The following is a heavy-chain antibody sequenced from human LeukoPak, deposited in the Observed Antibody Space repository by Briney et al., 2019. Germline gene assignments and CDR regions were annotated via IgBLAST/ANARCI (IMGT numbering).Heavy chain of an antibody. CDR3: ARDLAYSRLDY. Sequence: PGGSLRLSCAASGFTFSSYWMHWVRQAPGKGLVWVSRINSDGSSTSYADSVKGRFTIFRDNAENSLYLQMNSLRVEDTAFYYCARDLAYSRLDYWGQGMLVTVSS. CDR1: GFTFSSYW. V-gene: IGHV3-74*01. J-gene: IGHJ4*02. CDR2: INSDGSST. D-gene: IGHD5-18*01.